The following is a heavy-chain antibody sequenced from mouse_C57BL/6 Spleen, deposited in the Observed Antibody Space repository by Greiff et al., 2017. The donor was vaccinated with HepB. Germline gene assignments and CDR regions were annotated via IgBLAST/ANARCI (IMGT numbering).Heavy chain of an antibody. J-gene: IGHJ2*01. CDR2: ISSGSSTI. CDR1: GFTFSDYG. Sequence: EVKLMESGGGLVKPGGSLKLSCAASGFTFSDYGMHWVRQAPEKGLEWVAYISSGSSTIYYADTVKGRFTISRDNAKNTLYLQMTSLRSEDTAMYYCASLYYSNPFDYWGKGTTLTVSS. CDR3: ASLYYSNPFDY. D-gene: IGHD2-5*01. V-gene: IGHV5-17*01.